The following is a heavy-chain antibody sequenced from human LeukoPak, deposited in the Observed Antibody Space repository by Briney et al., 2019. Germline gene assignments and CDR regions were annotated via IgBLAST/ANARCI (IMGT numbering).Heavy chain of an antibody. CDR3: ARGTYYYGSETHYYFDH. Sequence: RSETLSLTCAVSGGSISSGGYSWSWIRQPPGKGLEWIGYIYHSGSTYYNPSLKSRVTISVDRSKNQFSLKLSSVTAADTAVYYCARGTYYYGSETHYYFDHWGQGTLVTVSS. CDR1: GGSISSGGYS. D-gene: IGHD3-10*01. CDR2: IYHSGST. V-gene: IGHV4-30-2*01. J-gene: IGHJ4*02.